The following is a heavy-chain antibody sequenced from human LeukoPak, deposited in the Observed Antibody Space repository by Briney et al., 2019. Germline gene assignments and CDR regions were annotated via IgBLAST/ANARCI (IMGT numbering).Heavy chain of an antibody. D-gene: IGHD2-21*01. Sequence: SETLSLTCTVSGGSISSYYWSWIRQPPGKGLEWIGYIYYSGSTNYNPSLKSRVTISGDTSNNQFSLKLTSVTAADTAVYYCARLSDYCGGDCYSGDNWFDPWGQGTLVTVSS. CDR3: ARLSDYCGGDCYSGDNWFDP. V-gene: IGHV4-59*01. CDR2: IYYSGST. J-gene: IGHJ5*02. CDR1: GGSISSYY.